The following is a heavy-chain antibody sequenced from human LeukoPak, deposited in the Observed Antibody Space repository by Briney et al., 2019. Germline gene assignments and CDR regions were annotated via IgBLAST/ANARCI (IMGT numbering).Heavy chain of an antibody. CDR3: ARKENVYYYFDY. D-gene: IGHD3-10*01. V-gene: IGHV3-23*01. J-gene: IGHJ4*02. Sequence: GGSLRLSCAASGFTFSSYAMSWVRQAPGKGLEWVSAISGSGGSTYYADSVKGRFTISRDNSKNTLYPQMNSLRAEDTAVYYCARKENVYYYFDYWGQGTLVTVSS. CDR2: ISGSGGST. CDR1: GFTFSSYA.